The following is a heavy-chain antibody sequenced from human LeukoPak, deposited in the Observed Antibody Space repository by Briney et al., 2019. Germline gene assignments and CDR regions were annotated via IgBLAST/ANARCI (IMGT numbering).Heavy chain of an antibody. D-gene: IGHD1-26*01. J-gene: IGHJ5*02. Sequence: SGTLSLTCVVSGGSISSDNWWSWVRQPPGKGLEWIGETYHSGRTNYNPSLKSRVIISVDKSKSQFSLKLSSVTAADTAVYYCARAKGGTDVQNWFDPWGQGTLVTVSS. CDR2: TYHSGRT. CDR3: ARAKGGTDVQNWFDP. V-gene: IGHV4-4*02. CDR1: GGSISSDNW.